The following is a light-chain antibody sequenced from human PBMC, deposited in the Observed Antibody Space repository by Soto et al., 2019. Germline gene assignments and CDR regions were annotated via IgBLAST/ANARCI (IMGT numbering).Light chain of an antibody. CDR1: SGNIVSNY. V-gene: IGLV6-57*01. J-gene: IGLJ2*01. CDR2: EDD. CDR3: QSYDADILI. Sequence: NFMLSQPHSVSESPGKTVTISCTRSSGNIVSNYVQWYQQRPGRSPTTVIYEDDDRPSGVPDRFSGSIDTSFNSASLTISGLKTEDEADYSCQSYDADILIFGGGTKLTVL.